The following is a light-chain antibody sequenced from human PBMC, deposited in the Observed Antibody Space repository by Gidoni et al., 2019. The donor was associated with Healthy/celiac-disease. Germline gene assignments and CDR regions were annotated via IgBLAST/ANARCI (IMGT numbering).Light chain of an antibody. CDR2: AAS. Sequence: DIQMTQSPSSLSASVGDRVTITCRASQSISSYLNWYQQKPGKAHKLLIYAASSLQSVVPSRCSGSGSGTDFTLTISSLQPEEFATYYCQQSYSTPWTFGQXTKVEIK. V-gene: IGKV1-39*01. CDR3: QQSYSTPWT. J-gene: IGKJ1*01. CDR1: QSISSY.